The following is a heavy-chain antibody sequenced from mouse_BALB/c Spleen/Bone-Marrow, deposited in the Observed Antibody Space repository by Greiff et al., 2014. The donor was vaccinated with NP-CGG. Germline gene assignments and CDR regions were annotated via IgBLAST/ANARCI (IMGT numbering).Heavy chain of an antibody. CDR1: GFSLTSYG. J-gene: IGHJ4*01. D-gene: IGHD1-1*01. CDR3: ARVYGSSYDPYYYAMDY. Sequence: QVQLQQSGPGLVAPSQSLSITCTVSGFSLTSYGVHWARQPPGKGLEWLGVIWAGGSTNYNSALMSRLSISKDNSKSQVFLKMNSLQTDDTATYYCARVYGSSYDPYYYAMDYWGQGTSVTVSS. CDR2: IWAGGST. V-gene: IGHV2-9*02.